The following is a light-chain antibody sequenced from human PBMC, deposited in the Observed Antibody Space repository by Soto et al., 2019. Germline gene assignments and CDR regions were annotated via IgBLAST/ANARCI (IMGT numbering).Light chain of an antibody. J-gene: IGLJ2*01. CDR2: EVT. CDR3: SSVAGGNVPIL. Sequence: QSALTQPPSASGSLGQSVTISCTGTSSDVGGYNYGSWHQQHPGKAPKVMIYEVTKRPPGVPDRFSGSKSGYTASLTVSGLHAEDDADYFCSSVAGGNVPILLGGGTNLTVL. V-gene: IGLV2-8*01. CDR1: SSDVGGYNY.